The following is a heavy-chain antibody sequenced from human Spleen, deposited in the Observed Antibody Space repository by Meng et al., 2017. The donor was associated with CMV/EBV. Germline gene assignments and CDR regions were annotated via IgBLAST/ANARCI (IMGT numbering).Heavy chain of an antibody. CDR2: ISAYNGNT. J-gene: IGHJ6*02. Sequence: ASVKVSCKASGYTFTSYDINWVRQATGQGLEWMGWISAYNGNTNYAQKLQGRVTMTTDTSTSTAYMELRSLRSDDTAVYYCARETEIVVVPAAPLYYYYYGMDVWGQGTTVTVSS. CDR1: GYTFTSYD. D-gene: IGHD2-2*01. V-gene: IGHV1-18*01. CDR3: ARETEIVVVPAAPLYYYYYGMDV.